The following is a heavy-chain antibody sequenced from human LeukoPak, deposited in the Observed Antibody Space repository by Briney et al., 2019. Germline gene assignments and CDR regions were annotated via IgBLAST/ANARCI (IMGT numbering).Heavy chain of an antibody. CDR3: ARVTGYIVEDYFDY. CDR1: GGSISSSSYY. V-gene: IGHV4-39*07. J-gene: IGHJ4*02. Sequence: SQTLSLTCTVSGGSISSSSYYWGWIRQPPGKGLEWIGSIYYSGSTYYNPSLKSRVTISVDTSKNQFSLRLSSVTAADTAVYYCARVTGYIVEDYFDYWGQGTLVTVSS. D-gene: IGHD3-22*01. CDR2: IYYSGST.